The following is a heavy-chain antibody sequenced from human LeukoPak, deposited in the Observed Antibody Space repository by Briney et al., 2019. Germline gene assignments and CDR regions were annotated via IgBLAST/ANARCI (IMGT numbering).Heavy chain of an antibody. CDR2: ISWNSGSI. Sequence: GRSLRLSCAASGFTFDDYGMHWVRQAPGKGLEWASGISWNSGSIGYADSVKGRFTISSDSAKNSLYLQMNSLRAEDTALYYCAKGPPTNALYGSHDFDHWGQGTLVTVSS. J-gene: IGHJ4*02. D-gene: IGHD3-10*01. CDR3: AKGPPTNALYGSHDFDH. CDR1: GFTFDDYG. V-gene: IGHV3-9*01.